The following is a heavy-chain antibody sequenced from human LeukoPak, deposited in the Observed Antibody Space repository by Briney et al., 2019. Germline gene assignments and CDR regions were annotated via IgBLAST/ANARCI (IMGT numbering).Heavy chain of an antibody. J-gene: IGHJ4*02. CDR1: GFTFSSYG. V-gene: IGHV3-33*01. CDR3: ARVDSSGGVDY. D-gene: IGHD6-19*01. CDR2: IWYDGSNK. Sequence: GRSLRLSCAASGFTFSSYGMHWVRQAPGKGLEWVAVIWYDGSNKYYAVSVKGRFTISRDNSKNTLYLQMNSLRAEDTAVYYCARVDSSGGVDYWGQGTLVTVSS.